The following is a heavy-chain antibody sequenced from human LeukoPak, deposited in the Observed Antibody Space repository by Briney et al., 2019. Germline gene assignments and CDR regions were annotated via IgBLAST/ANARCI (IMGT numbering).Heavy chain of an antibody. CDR1: GFTFSSYA. D-gene: IGHD6-13*01. CDR3: ARDAIAAAGRWFDP. V-gene: IGHV3-30*04. Sequence: GGSLRLSCAASGFTFSSYAMHWVRQAPGKGLEWVAVISYDGSNKYYADSVKGRFTISRDNSKNTLYLQMNSLRAEDTAVYYCARDAIAAAGRWFDPWGQGTLVTVSS. CDR2: ISYDGSNK. J-gene: IGHJ5*02.